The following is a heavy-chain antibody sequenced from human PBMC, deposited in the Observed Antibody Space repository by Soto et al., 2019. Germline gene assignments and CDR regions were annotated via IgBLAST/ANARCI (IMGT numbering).Heavy chain of an antibody. CDR3: AAPSQGYSYGYYYFDY. V-gene: IGHV1-58*01. J-gene: IGHJ4*02. D-gene: IGHD5-18*01. CDR2: IVVGSGNT. CDR1: GFTFTSSA. Sequence: SVKVSCKASGFTFTSSAVQWVRQARGQRLEWIGWIVVGSGNTNYAQKFQERVTITRDMSTSTAYMELSSLRSEDTAVYYCAAPSQGYSYGYYYFDYWGQGTLVTVSS.